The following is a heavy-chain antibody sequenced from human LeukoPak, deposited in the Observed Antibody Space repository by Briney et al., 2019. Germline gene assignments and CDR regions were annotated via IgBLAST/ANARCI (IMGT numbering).Heavy chain of an antibody. D-gene: IGHD3-22*01. Sequence: SETLSLTCTVSGGSISSYYWSWIRQPPGKGLEWIGYIYYNGSTNYNPSLKSRVTISVDTSKNQFSLKLSSVTAADTAVYYCARDLLGFYDSSGYTIYYYYGMDVWGQGTTVTVSS. CDR2: IYYNGST. J-gene: IGHJ6*02. CDR3: ARDLLGFYDSSGYTIYYYYGMDV. CDR1: GGSISSYY. V-gene: IGHV4-59*01.